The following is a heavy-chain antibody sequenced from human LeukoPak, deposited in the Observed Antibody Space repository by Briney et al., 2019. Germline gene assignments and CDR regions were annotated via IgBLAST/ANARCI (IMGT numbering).Heavy chain of an antibody. V-gene: IGHV5-51*01. CDR3: ARYGSGSYQDY. Sequence: ASVKVSCKASGYTFTSYWIGWVRQMPGKGLEWMGIIYPGDSDTRYSPSFQGQVTISADKSISTAYLQWSSLKASDTAMYYCARYGSGSYQDYWGQGTLVTVSS. J-gene: IGHJ4*02. CDR2: IYPGDSDT. D-gene: IGHD3-10*01. CDR1: GYTFTSYW.